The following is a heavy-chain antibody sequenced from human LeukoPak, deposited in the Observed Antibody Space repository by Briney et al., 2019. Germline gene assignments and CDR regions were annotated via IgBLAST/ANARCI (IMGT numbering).Heavy chain of an antibody. V-gene: IGHV3-21*01. CDR2: ISSSSSYV. D-gene: IGHD1-1*01. CDR1: GFTFSSYS. CDR3: ARNERNWFDP. Sequence: GGSLRLSCAASGFTFSSYSMNWVRQAPGKGLEWVSSISSSSSYVYYADSVKGRFTISRDNAKNSLYLQMNSLRAEDTAVYYCARNERNWFDPWGQGTLVTVSS. J-gene: IGHJ5*02.